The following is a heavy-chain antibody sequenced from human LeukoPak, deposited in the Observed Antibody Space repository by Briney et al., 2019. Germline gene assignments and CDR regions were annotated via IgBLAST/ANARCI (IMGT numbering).Heavy chain of an antibody. V-gene: IGHV3-21*01. CDR3: ARELSRLISGYYHYFDY. Sequence: GSLRLSCAASGFTFSSYSMNWVRQAPGKGLEWVSSISSSSSYIYYADSVKGRFTISRDNAKNSLYLQMNSLRAEDTAVYYCARELSRLISGYYHYFDYWGQGTLVTVSS. CDR2: ISSSSSYI. J-gene: IGHJ4*02. CDR1: GFTFSSYS. D-gene: IGHD3-22*01.